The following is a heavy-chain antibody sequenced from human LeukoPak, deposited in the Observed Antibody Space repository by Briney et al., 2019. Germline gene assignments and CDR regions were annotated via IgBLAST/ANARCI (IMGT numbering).Heavy chain of an antibody. D-gene: IGHD5-18*01. CDR3: AKGGGYSYGPQYNFDY. J-gene: IGHJ4*02. V-gene: IGHV3-23*01. CDR2: ITGSGGGT. Sequence: PGGSLRLSCVASGLTFSSYAMSWVRQAPGKGLEWVSAITGSGGGTFYADSVKGRFTISRDNSKNTLYLEMNSLRADDTAVYYCAKGGGYSYGPQYNFDYWGQGTLVTVSS. CDR1: GLTFSSYA.